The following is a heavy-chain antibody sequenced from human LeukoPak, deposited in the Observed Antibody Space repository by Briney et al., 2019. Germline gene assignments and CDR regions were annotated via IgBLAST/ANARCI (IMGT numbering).Heavy chain of an antibody. D-gene: IGHD3-22*01. CDR2: INPIGGST. CDR1: GYTFTGYY. J-gene: IGHJ5*02. CDR3: ARAEELLRYNWFDP. V-gene: IGHV1-46*01. Sequence: ASVKVSCKASGYTFTGYYMHWVRQAPGQGLEWMGLINPIGGSTTYAHNFQGRISMIRDTSTSTVYMELSSLRSDDTAVYYCARAEELLRYNWFDPWGQGTLVIVSS.